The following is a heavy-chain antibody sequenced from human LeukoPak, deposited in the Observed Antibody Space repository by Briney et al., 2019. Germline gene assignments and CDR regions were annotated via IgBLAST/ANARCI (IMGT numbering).Heavy chain of an antibody. D-gene: IGHD5-12*01. Sequence: GGSLRLSCAASGFTFSSSEMNWVRQAPGKGLGWVSYISNSGTTIYYADSVKGRFTISRDNAKNSLYLQMNSLRAEDTAIYYCARSGYDIIFDYWGQGTLVTVSS. V-gene: IGHV3-48*03. CDR2: ISNSGTTI. J-gene: IGHJ4*02. CDR1: GFTFSSSE. CDR3: ARSGYDIIFDY.